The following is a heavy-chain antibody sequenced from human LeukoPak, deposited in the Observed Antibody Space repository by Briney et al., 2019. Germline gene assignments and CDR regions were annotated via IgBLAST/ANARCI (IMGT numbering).Heavy chain of an antibody. V-gene: IGHV1-69*01. J-gene: IGHJ3*02. CDR1: GGTFSSYA. Sequence: SVKVSCKASGGTFSSYAISWVRQAPGQGLEWMGGIIPIFGTANYAQKFQGRVTITADESTSTAYMELSSLRSVDTAVYYCARVTPFDIVVVPAASGPFDIWGQGTMVTVSS. CDR2: IIPIFGTA. D-gene: IGHD2-2*01. CDR3: ARVTPFDIVVVPAASGPFDI.